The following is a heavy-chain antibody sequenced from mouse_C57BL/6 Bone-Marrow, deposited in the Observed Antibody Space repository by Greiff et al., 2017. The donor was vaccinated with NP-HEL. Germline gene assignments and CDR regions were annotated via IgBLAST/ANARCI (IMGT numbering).Heavy chain of an antibody. Sequence: EVQLVESGAELVKPGASVKLSCTASGFNIKDTYMHWVRQRPDQGLEWIGRIDPANGKTKYDPRFQGKATVTSDTSTNTANLQLSSLTSEDTAVYYCALYRYANNYVMDYWGQGTSVTVSS. CDR1: GFNIKDTY. J-gene: IGHJ4*01. V-gene: IGHV14-3*02. CDR2: IDPANGKT. CDR3: ALYRYANNYVMDY. D-gene: IGHD2-14*01.